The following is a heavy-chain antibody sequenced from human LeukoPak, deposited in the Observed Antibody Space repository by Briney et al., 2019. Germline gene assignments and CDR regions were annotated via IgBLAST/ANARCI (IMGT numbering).Heavy chain of an antibody. J-gene: IGHJ4*02. Sequence: GGSLRLSCADSGLIFNGYAVNWVRQAPGKGLEWVSSITATGGSTYYADSVKGRFSISRDNSKNTLYLQMNSLRAEDTAVYYCARDHRGVRDYFDYWGQGTLVTVSS. CDR2: ITATGGST. CDR1: GLIFNGYA. D-gene: IGHD3-10*01. V-gene: IGHV3-23*01. CDR3: ARDHRGVRDYFDY.